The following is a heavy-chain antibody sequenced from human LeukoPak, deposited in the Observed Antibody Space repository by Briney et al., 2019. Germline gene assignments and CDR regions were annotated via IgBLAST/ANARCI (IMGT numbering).Heavy chain of an antibody. V-gene: IGHV3-7*03. D-gene: IGHD6-19*01. CDR1: GFTFSSYW. CDR3: AKDHIAVAGTFGYYFDY. J-gene: IGHJ4*02. CDR2: IKQDGSEK. Sequence: PGGSLRLSCAASGFTFSSYWMSWVRQAPGKGLEWVANIKQDGSEKYYVDSVKGRFTISRDNAKNSLYLQMNSLRAEDTAVYYCAKDHIAVAGTFGYYFDYWGQGTLVTVSS.